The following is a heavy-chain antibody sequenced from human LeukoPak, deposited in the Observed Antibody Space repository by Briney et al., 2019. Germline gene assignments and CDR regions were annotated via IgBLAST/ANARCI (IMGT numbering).Heavy chain of an antibody. J-gene: IGHJ4*02. CDR2: ISSDGGAI. CDR3: VRELAY. Sequence: PGGSLRLSCAASGFTFTTYMMNWVRQTPGKGQEWVSYISSDGGAIYYADSVKGRFTISRDNAQTSLYLQMNNLRAEDTAVYYCVRELAYWGQGALVTVSS. CDR1: GFTFTTYM. V-gene: IGHV3-48*01.